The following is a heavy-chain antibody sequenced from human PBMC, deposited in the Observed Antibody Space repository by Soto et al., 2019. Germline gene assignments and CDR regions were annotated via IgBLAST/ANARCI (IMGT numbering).Heavy chain of an antibody. CDR1: GGSISSYY. D-gene: IGHD3-3*01. CDR3: ARRKCYDFWSGYSGAFDI. CDR2: IYYSGST. V-gene: IGHV4-59*08. J-gene: IGHJ3*02. Sequence: QVQLQESGPGLVKPSETLSLTCTVSGGSISSYYWSWIRQPPGKGLEWIGYIYYSGSTNYNPSLKSRVTISVDTSKNQFSLKLSSVTAADTAVYYCARRKCYDFWSGYSGAFDIWGQGTMVTVSS.